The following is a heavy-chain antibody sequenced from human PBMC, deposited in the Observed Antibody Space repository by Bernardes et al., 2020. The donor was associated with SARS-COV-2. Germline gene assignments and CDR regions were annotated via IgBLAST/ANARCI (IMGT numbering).Heavy chain of an antibody. D-gene: IGHD3-10*01. V-gene: IGHV3-33*01. CDR3: ARDGAPFDGITIVRGRD. Sequence: GGSLRLSCTASGFTFSSYCLHWVRQAPGKGLEWVAVICYDGSNKYYADSVNGRFTISRDNSNNTLYLQMNSLRAEDTAVYYCARDGAPFDGITIVRGRDWAQGTLVTVSS. CDR1: GFTFSSYC. J-gene: IGHJ4*02. CDR2: ICYDGSNK.